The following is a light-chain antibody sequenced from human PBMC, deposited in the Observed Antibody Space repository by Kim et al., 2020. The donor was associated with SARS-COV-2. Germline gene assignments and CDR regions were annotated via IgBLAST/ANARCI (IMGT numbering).Light chain of an antibody. CDR2: GSS. V-gene: IGKV3-20*01. CDR1: QSSTTNY. Sequence: CGANQSSTTNYLAWYQHKPGQAPMLLGYGSSRRATGVPDRFSGSGSGTDFTLIISRLEREDFALYYCQQYDISPITFGQGTRLEIK. J-gene: IGKJ5*01. CDR3: QQYDISPIT.